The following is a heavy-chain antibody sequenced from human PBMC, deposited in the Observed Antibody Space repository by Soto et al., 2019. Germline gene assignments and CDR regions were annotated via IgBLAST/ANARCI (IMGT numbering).Heavy chain of an antibody. D-gene: IGHD1-1*01. J-gene: IGHJ4*02. Sequence: GWSLRLSCSASGFTFSSYGMHWVRQAPGKGLEWVAVISYDGSNKYYADSVKGRFTISRDNSKNTLYLQMNSLRAEDTAVYYCAKGQLELQWYFDDWGQGTLVTVAS. CDR2: ISYDGSNK. CDR1: GFTFSSYG. V-gene: IGHV3-30*18. CDR3: AKGQLELQWYFDD.